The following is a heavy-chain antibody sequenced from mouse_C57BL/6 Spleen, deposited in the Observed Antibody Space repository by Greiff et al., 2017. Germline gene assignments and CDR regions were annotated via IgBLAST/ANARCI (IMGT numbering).Heavy chain of an antibody. Sequence: EVKLMESGPELVKPGASVKISCKASGYSFTGYYMHWVKQSSEKSLEWIGEINPSTGGTSYNQKFKGKATLTVDKSSSTAYMQLKSLTSEDSAVYYCARYYYYGSSYEGYFDVWGTGTTVTVSS. CDR1: GYSFTGYY. CDR3: ARYYYYGSSYEGYFDV. V-gene: IGHV1-43*01. D-gene: IGHD1-1*01. CDR2: INPSTGGT. J-gene: IGHJ1*03.